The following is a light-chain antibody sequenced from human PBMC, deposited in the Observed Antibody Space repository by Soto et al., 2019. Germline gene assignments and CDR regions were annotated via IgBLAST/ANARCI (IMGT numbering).Light chain of an antibody. CDR2: HAS. CDR1: QSVGRDY. J-gene: IGKJ4*01. Sequence: EIVLTQSPGTLSLSPGERATLSCRASQSVGRDYLAWYQQKPGQAPRLLIYHASSRATGIPDRFSGSGSGTAFTLTIRRLEPEDFAEFYCQQYASSPLTFGGGTKVEIK. V-gene: IGKV3-20*01. CDR3: QQYASSPLT.